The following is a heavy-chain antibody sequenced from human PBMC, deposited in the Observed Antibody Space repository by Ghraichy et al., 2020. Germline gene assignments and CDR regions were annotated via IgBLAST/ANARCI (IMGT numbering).Heavy chain of an antibody. CDR3: VRLRSPCYTIMCGYCGGDCYPDY. D-gene: IGHD2-21*02. J-gene: IGHJ4*02. V-gene: IGHV5-51*01. Sequence: GGSLRLSCKGSGYSFTSYWIGWVRQMPGKGLEWMGIIYPGDSDTKYSPSFQGQVTISADTSINTAYLQWSSLKASDTAMYYCVRLRSPCYTIMCGYCGGDCYPDYWGQGTLVTVSS. CDR1: GYSFTSYW. CDR2: IYPGDSDT.